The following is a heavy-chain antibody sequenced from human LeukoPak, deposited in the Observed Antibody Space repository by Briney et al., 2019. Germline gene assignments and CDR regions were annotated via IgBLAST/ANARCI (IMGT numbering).Heavy chain of an antibody. V-gene: IGHV1-69*04. D-gene: IGHD1-26*01. CDR1: GGTFSSYA. CDR2: IIPILGIA. Sequence: ASVKVSCKASGGTFSSYAISWVRQAPGQGLEWMGRIIPILGIANYAQKLQGRVTVTTDTSTSTAYMELRSPRSDDTAVYYCTRDRSASGSQNYWGQGTLVTVSS. CDR3: TRDRSASGSQNY. J-gene: IGHJ4*02.